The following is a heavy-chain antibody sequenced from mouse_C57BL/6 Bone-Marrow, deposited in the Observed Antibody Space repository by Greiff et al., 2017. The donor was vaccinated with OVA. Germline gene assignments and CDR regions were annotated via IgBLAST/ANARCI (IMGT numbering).Heavy chain of an antibody. Sequence: QVQLQQSGAELARPGASVKLSCKASGYTFTSYGISWVKQRTGQGLEWIGEIYPRSGNTYYNEKFKGKATLTADKSSSTAYMELRSLTSEDSAVYFCARWDYGSSVYLYFDVWGTGTTVTVSS. V-gene: IGHV1-81*01. J-gene: IGHJ1*03. CDR2: IYPRSGNT. CDR3: ARWDYGSSVYLYFDV. CDR1: GYTFTSYG. D-gene: IGHD1-1*01.